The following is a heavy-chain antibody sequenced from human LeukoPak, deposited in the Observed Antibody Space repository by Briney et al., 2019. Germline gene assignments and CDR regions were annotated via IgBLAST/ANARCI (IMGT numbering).Heavy chain of an antibody. CDR1: GGSFSGYY. V-gene: IGHV4-34*01. J-gene: IGHJ5*02. CDR3: ARGLSCYAWFDP. Sequence: SETLSLTCAVYGGSFSGYYWSWIRQPPGKWLEWIGEINHSGSTNYNPSLKSRVTISVDTSKNQFSLKLSSVTAADTAVYYCARGLSCYAWFDPWGQGTLVTVSS. CDR2: INHSGST. D-gene: IGHD2-2*01.